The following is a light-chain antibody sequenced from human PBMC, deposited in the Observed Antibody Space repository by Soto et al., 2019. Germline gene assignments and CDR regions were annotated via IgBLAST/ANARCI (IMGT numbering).Light chain of an antibody. V-gene: IGLV2-14*03. CDR2: GVT. J-gene: IGLJ1*01. CDR1: MSDIGGHDD. CDR3: CSYTSDLTPYV. Sequence: QCSLTQPASVSGSPGQSITISCTGTMSDIGGHDDVSWYQQHPGKVPKLLIYGVTDRPSGVSNRFSGSKYGNVASLTISGLQAEDEADYYCCSYTSDLTPYVFGTGTKVTVL.